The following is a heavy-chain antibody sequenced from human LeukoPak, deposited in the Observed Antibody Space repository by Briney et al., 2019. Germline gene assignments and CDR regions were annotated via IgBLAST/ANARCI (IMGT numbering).Heavy chain of an antibody. J-gene: IGHJ6*03. CDR3: ARQGSTTMGGSYYYYYMDV. Sequence: SVMVSCKASGGTFSSYAISWVRQAPGQGLEWMGRIIPIFGTANYAQKLQGRVTITTDESTSTAYMELSSLGSEDTAVYYCARQGSTTMGGSYYYYYMDVWGKGTTVTVSS. CDR2: IIPIFGTA. D-gene: IGHD2-2*01. CDR1: GGTFSSYA. V-gene: IGHV1-69*05.